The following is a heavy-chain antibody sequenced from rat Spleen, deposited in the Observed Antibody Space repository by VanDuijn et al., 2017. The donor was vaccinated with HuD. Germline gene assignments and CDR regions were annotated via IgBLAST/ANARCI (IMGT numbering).Heavy chain of an antibody. CDR3: ARRKYYSGDGGYYFDY. CDR1: GFTFSDYY. V-gene: IGHV5S11*01. CDR2: ISFNGGNT. D-gene: IGHD1-1*01. J-gene: IGHJ2*01. Sequence: EVQLVESGGGLVQSGRSLKLSCAASGFTFSDYYMAWVRQAPTKGLEWVASISFNGGNTYYRDSVKGRFTISRDNAKNTQYLQMDSLRSEETATYYCARRKYYSGDGGYYFDYWGQGVMVTVSS.